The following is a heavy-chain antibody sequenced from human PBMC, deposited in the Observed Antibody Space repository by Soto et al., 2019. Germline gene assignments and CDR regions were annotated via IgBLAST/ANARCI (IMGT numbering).Heavy chain of an antibody. Sequence: PGGSLRLSCAASGFTFSSYGMHWVRQAPGKGLEWVAVIWYDGSNKYYADSVKGRFTISRDNFKNTLYLQMNSLRAEDTAVYYCASEYCSGGSCYYYGMDVWGQGTTVTVSS. CDR3: ASEYCSGGSCYYYGMDV. CDR1: GFTFSSYG. CDR2: IWYDGSNK. D-gene: IGHD2-15*01. J-gene: IGHJ6*02. V-gene: IGHV3-33*01.